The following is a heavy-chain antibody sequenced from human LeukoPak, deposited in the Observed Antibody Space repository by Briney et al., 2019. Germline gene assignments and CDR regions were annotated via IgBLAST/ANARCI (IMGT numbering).Heavy chain of an antibody. J-gene: IGHJ4*02. V-gene: IGHV3-53*01. CDR1: GFTVSSNY. CDR2: ISSGGST. CDR3: ARLYYYVSGTYSRYFDY. Sequence: GGSLRLSCAASGFTVSSNYMTWVRQAPGKGLEWVSIISSGGSTYYADSVKGRFTISRDNSKNTLYLQMNNLRAEDTAVYYCARLYYYVSGTYSRYFDYWGQGTLVTVSS. D-gene: IGHD3-10*01.